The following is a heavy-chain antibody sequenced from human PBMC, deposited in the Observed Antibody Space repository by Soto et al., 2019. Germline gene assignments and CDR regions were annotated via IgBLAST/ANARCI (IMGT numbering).Heavy chain of an antibody. Sequence: EVQLLASGGGLVQPGGSLRLSCAASGFTFRNYAMSWVRQAPGKGLEWVSAISGSGGSTYYADSVRGRFTISRDHSKNTLYLQMNSLRVEDTAVYYCAKDGGYILTGYYCYFDYWGQGTLFTVSS. V-gene: IGHV3-23*01. CDR3: AKDGGYILTGYYCYFDY. D-gene: IGHD3-9*01. CDR2: ISGSGGST. J-gene: IGHJ4*02. CDR1: GFTFRNYA.